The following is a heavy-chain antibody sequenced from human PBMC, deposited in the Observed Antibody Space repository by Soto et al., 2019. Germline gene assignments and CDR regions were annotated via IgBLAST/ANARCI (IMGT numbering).Heavy chain of an antibody. D-gene: IGHD3-3*01. J-gene: IGHJ5*02. CDR3: ARVAVPKYDFWSGYSLPPWFDP. V-gene: IGHV4-34*01. Sequence: SETLSLTCAVYGGSFSGYYWSWIRQPPGKGLEWIGEINHSGSTNYNPSLTSRVTISVDTSKNQFSLKLSSVTAADTAVYYCARVAVPKYDFWSGYSLPPWFDPWGQGTLVTVSS. CDR2: INHSGST. CDR1: GGSFSGYY.